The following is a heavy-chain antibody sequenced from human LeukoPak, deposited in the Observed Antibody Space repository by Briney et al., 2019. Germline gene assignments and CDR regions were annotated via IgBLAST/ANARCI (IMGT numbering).Heavy chain of an antibody. CDR1: GGSFSGYY. V-gene: IGHV4-34*01. J-gene: IGHJ5*02. CDR2: INHSGST. CDR3: ARESSRIAARPGRFDP. D-gene: IGHD6-6*01. Sequence: SETLSLTCAVYGGSFSGYYWSWIRQPPGKGLEWIGEINHSGSTSYNPSLKSRVTISVDTSKNQFSLKLSSVTAADTAVYYCARESSRIAARPGRFDPWGQGTLVTVSS.